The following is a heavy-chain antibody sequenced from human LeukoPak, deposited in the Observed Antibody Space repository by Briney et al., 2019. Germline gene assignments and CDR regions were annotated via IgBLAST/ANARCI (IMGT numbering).Heavy chain of an antibody. CDR2: ISSSSSYI. J-gene: IGHJ4*02. CDR1: GFTFSSYS. D-gene: IGHD6-6*01. CDR3: ARVSKYSSSPLDY. V-gene: IGHV3-21*01. Sequence: PGGSLRLSCAASGFTFSSYSMNWVRQAPGEGLEWVSSISSSSSYIYYADSVKGRFTISRDDAKNSLYLQMNSLRAEDTAVYYCARVSKYSSSPLDYWGQGTLVTVSS.